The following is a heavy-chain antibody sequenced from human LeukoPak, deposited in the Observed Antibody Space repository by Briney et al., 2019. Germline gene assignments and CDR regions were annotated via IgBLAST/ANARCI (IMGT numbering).Heavy chain of an antibody. V-gene: IGHV3-23*01. J-gene: IGHJ6*03. D-gene: IGHD3-16*01. CDR2: INGSGGTT. Sequence: PGGSLILSSAASGFTFNSDAMSWVRQAPGKGLEWVSDINGSGGTTYYADSVKGRFTISRDNSKNTLYLQTNSLRAEDTAVYYCAREKRWGFDYYYYMDVWGKGTTVTVSS. CDR1: GFTFNSDA. CDR3: AREKRWGFDYYYYMDV.